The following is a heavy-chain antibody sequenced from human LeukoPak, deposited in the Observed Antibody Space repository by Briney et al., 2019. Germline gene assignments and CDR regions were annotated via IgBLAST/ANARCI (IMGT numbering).Heavy chain of an antibody. Sequence: KPSQTLSLTCAVSGGSISSGGYSWSWIRQPPGKGLEWIGYIYHSGSTYYNPSLKSRVTISVDRSKNQFSLKLSSVTAADTAVYYCFSPLRRPFDYWGQGTLVTVSS. V-gene: IGHV4-30-2*01. D-gene: IGHD2-15*01. CDR3: FSPLRRPFDY. CDR2: IYHSGST. J-gene: IGHJ4*02. CDR1: GGSISSGGYS.